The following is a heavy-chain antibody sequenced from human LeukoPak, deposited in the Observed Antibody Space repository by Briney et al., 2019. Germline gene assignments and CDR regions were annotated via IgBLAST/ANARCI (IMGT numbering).Heavy chain of an antibody. D-gene: IGHD6-13*01. Sequence: SLRLSCAASGFTFSSYAMSWVRQAPGKGLEWVSGISWNSGSIGYADSVKGRFTISRDNAKNSLYLQMNSLRAEDTALYYCAKDRDRGYSSSWSYFPHWGQGTLVTVSS. CDR3: AKDRDRGYSSSWSYFPH. CDR1: GFTFSSYA. CDR2: ISWNSGSI. J-gene: IGHJ1*01. V-gene: IGHV3-9*01.